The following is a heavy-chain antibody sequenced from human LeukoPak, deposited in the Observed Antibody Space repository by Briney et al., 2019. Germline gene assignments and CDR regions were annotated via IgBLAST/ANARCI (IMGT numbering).Heavy chain of an antibody. D-gene: IGHD3-22*01. J-gene: IGHJ4*02. Sequence: GGPLRLSCAASGFTLSRHSMNWDRQAPGKGLEWLSSISSSSSYIHYADSVKGRFTISRDNAKNSLYLQMNSLRAEDTAVYYCARAIVATDFDCWGQGTLVIVSS. V-gene: IGHV3-21*01. CDR2: ISSSSSYI. CDR1: GFTLSRHS. CDR3: ARAIVATDFDC.